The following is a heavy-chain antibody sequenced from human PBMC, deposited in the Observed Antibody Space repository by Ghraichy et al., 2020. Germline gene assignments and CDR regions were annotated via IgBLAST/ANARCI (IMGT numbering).Heavy chain of an antibody. CDR1: GFTFSSYA. V-gene: IGHV3-23*01. CDR2: ISCSGGNT. Sequence: SCAASGFTFSSYAMTWVRQAPGKGLEWVSTISCSGGNTYYAGSVKGRFTISRDNSKNPLYLQMNSLKVEDTAVYFCAKGAGFEELLIPFDIWGQGTMVTVCS. CDR3: AKGAGFEELLIPFDI. D-gene: IGHD3-10*01. J-gene: IGHJ3*02.